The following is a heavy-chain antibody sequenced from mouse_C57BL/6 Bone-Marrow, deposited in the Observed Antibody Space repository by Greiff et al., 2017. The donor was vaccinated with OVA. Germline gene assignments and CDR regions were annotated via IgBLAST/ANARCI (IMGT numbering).Heavy chain of an antibody. CDR3: ARTRRGNFYYAMDY. J-gene: IGHJ4*01. CDR2: IHPNSGST. Sequence: QVQLQQPGAELVKPGASVKLSCKASGYTFTSYWMHWVKQRPGQGLEWIGMIHPNSGSTNYNEKFKSKATLTADKSSSTAYMQLSSLTYEDSAVYYCARTRRGNFYYAMDYWGQGTSVTVSS. D-gene: IGHD2-1*01. CDR1: GYTFTSYW. V-gene: IGHV1-64*01.